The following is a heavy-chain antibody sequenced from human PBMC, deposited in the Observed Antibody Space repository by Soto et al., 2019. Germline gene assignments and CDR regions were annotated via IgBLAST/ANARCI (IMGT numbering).Heavy chain of an antibody. D-gene: IGHD3-3*01. Sequence: LSLTCTVSVGSINTGDYYWTWIRQPRGKGLEWIGYIYYSGTTYYNPSLKSRVSLSLDTSKNHFSLRLTSVTAADTAVYYCARGVDFEGFSPYGMDVWGQGTTVTVSS. V-gene: IGHV4-30-4*01. CDR1: VGSINTGDYY. J-gene: IGHJ6*02. CDR3: ARGVDFEGFSPYGMDV. CDR2: IYYSGTT.